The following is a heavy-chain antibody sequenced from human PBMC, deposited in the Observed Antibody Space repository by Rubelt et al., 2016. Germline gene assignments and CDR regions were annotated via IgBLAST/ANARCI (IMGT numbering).Heavy chain of an antibody. V-gene: IGHV3-30*04. CDR2: ISYDGSNK. Sequence: GRSLRLSCAASGFTFSSYAMHWVRQAPGKGLEWVAVISYDGSNKYYADSVKGRFTISRDNSKNTLYLQMNSLRAEDAAVYYCARDQFGRGATMDYWGQGTVVSVSP. J-gene: IGHJ4*02. CDR3: ARDQFGRGATMDY. D-gene: IGHD5-24*01. CDR1: GFTFSSYA.